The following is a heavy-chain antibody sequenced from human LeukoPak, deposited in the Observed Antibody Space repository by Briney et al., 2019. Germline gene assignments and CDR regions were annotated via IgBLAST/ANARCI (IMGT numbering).Heavy chain of an antibody. Sequence: GGPLRLSCAASGFTFSSYDMHWVRQATGKGLEWVSAIGTAGDTYYPGSVKGRFTISRDNSKNTLYLQMNSLRAEDPAVYYCAREVAYCGGDCYSDYYYYYGMDVWGQGTTVTVSS. D-gene: IGHD2-21*02. CDR2: IGTAGDT. V-gene: IGHV3-13*01. CDR3: AREVAYCGGDCYSDYYYYYGMDV. CDR1: GFTFSSYD. J-gene: IGHJ6*02.